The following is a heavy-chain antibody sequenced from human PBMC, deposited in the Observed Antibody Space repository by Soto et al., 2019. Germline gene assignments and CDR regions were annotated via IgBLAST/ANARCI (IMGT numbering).Heavy chain of an antibody. J-gene: IGHJ6*03. CDR2: ISGSGGST. CDR1: GFTFSSYA. V-gene: IGHV3-23*01. D-gene: IGHD2-2*01. CDR3: AKDLIRDIVVVPAAPDYYYYYYMDV. Sequence: GGSLRLSCAASGFTFSSYAMSWVRQAPGKGLEWVSAISGSGGSTYYADSVKGRFTISRDNSKNTLYLQMNSLRAEDTAVYYCAKDLIRDIVVVPAAPDYYYYYYMDVWGKGTTVTVSS.